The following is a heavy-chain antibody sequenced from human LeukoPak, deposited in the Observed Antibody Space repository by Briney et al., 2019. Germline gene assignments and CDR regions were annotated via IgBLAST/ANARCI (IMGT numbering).Heavy chain of an antibody. CDR3: ARDGTSTDDY. CDR2: ISGNNDNP. D-gene: IGHD2-2*01. CDR1: GYTFSNFG. Sequence: ASVKVSCKASGYTFSNFGINWVRQAPGQGFEWMGWISGNNDNPNYGQKFQGRFTVTTDSSTNTAYMELSNLRFDDTAVYYCARDGTSTDDYWGQGTLVTVSS. V-gene: IGHV1-18*01. J-gene: IGHJ4*02.